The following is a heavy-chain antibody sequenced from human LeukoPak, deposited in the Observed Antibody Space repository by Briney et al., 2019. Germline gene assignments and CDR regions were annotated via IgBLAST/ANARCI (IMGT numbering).Heavy chain of an antibody. CDR2: INPKSGGT. J-gene: IGHJ4*02. CDR3: ARDLYYYGSGSYFDY. CDR1: GYTFTGYY. Sequence: EASVKVSCKASGYTFTGYYMHWVRQAPGQGLEWMGWINPKSGGTNYAQKFQGRVNMTRDTSISTAYMELSRLRSDDTAVYYCARDLYYYGSGSYFDYWGQGTLVTVSS. V-gene: IGHV1-2*02. D-gene: IGHD3-10*01.